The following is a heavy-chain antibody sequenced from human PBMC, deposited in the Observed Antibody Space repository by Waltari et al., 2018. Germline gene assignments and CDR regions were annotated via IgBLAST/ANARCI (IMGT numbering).Heavy chain of an antibody. J-gene: IGHJ2*01. CDR1: GYSISSGYY. Sequence: QVQLQESGPGLVKPSETLSLTCAVSGYSISSGYYWGWIRQPPGKGLEWIGSIYHSGGTYYNPSLKSRVTISVDTSKNQFSLKLGSVTAADTAVYYCARVVGLDFWSGYPSSYWYFDLWGRGTLVTVSS. D-gene: IGHD3-3*01. V-gene: IGHV4-38-2*01. CDR3: ARVVGLDFWSGYPSSYWYFDL. CDR2: IYHSGGT.